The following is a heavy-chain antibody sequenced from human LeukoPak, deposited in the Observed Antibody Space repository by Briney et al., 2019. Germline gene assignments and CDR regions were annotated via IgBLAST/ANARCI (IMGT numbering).Heavy chain of an antibody. Sequence: PGGSLRLSCAASGFTFSSNGMHWVRQAPGKGLEWVALIWYDGSNKYYADSVKGRFTISRDNSKNTLYLQMNSLRAEDTAVYYCASGSLSRVIQLWSPFDYWGQGTLVTVSS. CDR3: ASGSLSRVIQLWSPFDY. J-gene: IGHJ4*02. D-gene: IGHD5-18*01. V-gene: IGHV3-30*02. CDR2: IWYDGSNK. CDR1: GFTFSSNG.